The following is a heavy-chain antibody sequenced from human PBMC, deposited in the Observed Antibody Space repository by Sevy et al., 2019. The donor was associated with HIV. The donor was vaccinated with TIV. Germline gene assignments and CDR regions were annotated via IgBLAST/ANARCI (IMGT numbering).Heavy chain of an antibody. V-gene: IGHV1-24*01. CDR3: ATTKDYYESSGSPFDY. CDR1: GYRLSQLS. Sequence: ASVKVSCKVSGYRLSQLSMHWVRQAPGKGLEWMGSFDPEDDETIYAQNFQGRVAMTEDTSKDTAYMELGTLGSEDTAVYYCATTKDYYESSGSPFDYWGQGTLVTVSS. J-gene: IGHJ4*02. D-gene: IGHD3-22*01. CDR2: FDPEDDET.